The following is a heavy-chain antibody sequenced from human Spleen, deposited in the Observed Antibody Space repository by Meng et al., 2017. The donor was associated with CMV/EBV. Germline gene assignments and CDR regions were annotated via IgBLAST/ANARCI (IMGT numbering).Heavy chain of an antibody. CDR1: GFPFSTSN. CDR2: ISFDGNDK. D-gene: IGHD6-19*01. CDR3: ARLRGVAVAGTCFDY. Sequence: GESLKISCAASGFPFSTSNMHWVRQAPGKGLEWVAVISFDGNDKYYADSVKGRFTVSRDHSKNTVYLQMNSLRAEDTAVYYCARLRGVAVAGTCFDYWGQGTLVTVSS. V-gene: IGHV3-30-3*01. J-gene: IGHJ4*02.